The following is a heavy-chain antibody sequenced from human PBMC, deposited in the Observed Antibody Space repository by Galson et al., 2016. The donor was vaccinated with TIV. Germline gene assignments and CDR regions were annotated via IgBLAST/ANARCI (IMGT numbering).Heavy chain of an antibody. V-gene: IGHV4-31*03. CDR2: IFHRGNT. CDR3: AAGGFCTNTDCYYGGLDL. J-gene: IGHJ4*02. CDR1: GGSISNGDYY. D-gene: IGHD2-21*02. Sequence: PLSLTCTVSGGSISNGDYYWTWTRQHPGKGLEWIGYIFHRGNTYYNPSLKSRVTMSVDPSQNHFSLKLSSVTAADTAVYYCAAGGFCTNTDCYYGGLDLWGQGTLVTVSS.